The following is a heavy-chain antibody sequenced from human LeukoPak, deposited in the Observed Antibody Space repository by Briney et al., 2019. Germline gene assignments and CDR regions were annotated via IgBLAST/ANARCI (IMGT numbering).Heavy chain of an antibody. CDR1: GGSVSSGSYY. D-gene: IGHD1-7*01. Sequence: PSETLSLTCTVSGGSVSSGSYYWSWIRQPPGKGLEWIGYIYYSGSTNYNPSLKSRVTISVDTSKNQFSLKLTSMTAADTAFYYCVRDRELHYWGQGILVTVSS. V-gene: IGHV4-61*01. J-gene: IGHJ4*02. CDR3: VRDRELHY. CDR2: IYYSGST.